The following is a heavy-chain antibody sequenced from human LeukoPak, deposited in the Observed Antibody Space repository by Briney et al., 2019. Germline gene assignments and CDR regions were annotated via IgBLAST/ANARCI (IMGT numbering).Heavy chain of an antibody. D-gene: IGHD6-6*01. CDR2: IYTSGST. Sequence: PSETLSLTCTVSGGSISSYYWSWIRQPPGKGLEWIGRIYTSGSTNYNPSLKSRVTMSVDTSKNQFSLKLSSVTAADTAVYYCARDFRDSSSTYFDLWGRGTLVTVSS. V-gene: IGHV4-4*07. CDR3: ARDFRDSSSTYFDL. CDR1: GGSISSYY. J-gene: IGHJ2*01.